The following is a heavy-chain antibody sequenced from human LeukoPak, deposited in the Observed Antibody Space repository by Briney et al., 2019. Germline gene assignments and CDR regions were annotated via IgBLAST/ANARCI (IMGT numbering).Heavy chain of an antibody. V-gene: IGHV3-30*04. CDR1: GFTFSSYA. CDR3: AIVVVAATPPFDY. J-gene: IGHJ4*02. D-gene: IGHD2-15*01. Sequence: GGSLRLSCAASGFTFSSYAMHWVRQAPGKGLEWVAVVSYDGSNKYYADSVKGRFTISRDSSKNTLYLQMNSLRAEDTAVYYCAIVVVAATPPFDYWGQGTLVTVSS. CDR2: VSYDGSNK.